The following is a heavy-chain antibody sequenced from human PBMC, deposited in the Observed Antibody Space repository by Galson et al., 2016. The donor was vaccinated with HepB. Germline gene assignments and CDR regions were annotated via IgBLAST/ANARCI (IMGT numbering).Heavy chain of an antibody. J-gene: IGHJ5*02. CDR3: ASDHRYSDLWSGFFTPWFDP. V-gene: IGHV4-59*01. CDR2: IYYNGSS. CDR1: GGPMTSYF. Sequence: SETLSLTCTVSGGPMTSYFWTWIRRPPGKGLEWIGYIYYNGSSNCNPSLKSRVNISVDTSKRQFSMTLSSVTAADTAVYYCASDHRYSDLWSGFFTPWFDPWGQGILVTVSS. D-gene: IGHD3/OR15-3a*01.